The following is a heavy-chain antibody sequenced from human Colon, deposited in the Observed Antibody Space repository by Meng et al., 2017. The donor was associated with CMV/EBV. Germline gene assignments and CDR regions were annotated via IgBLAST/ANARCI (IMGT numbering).Heavy chain of an antibody. CDR3: ARSGEGGNWFDP. Sequence: CQGSGYSFISYWITWVRQVPGKGLEWMGIIYPRDSDTRYSPSFQGQVTISADKSISTAYLQWSNLKTSDTAVYYCARSGEGGNWFDPWGQGTLVTVSS. D-gene: IGHD3-10*01. CDR1: GYSFISYW. CDR2: IYPRDSDT. J-gene: IGHJ5*02. V-gene: IGHV5-51*01.